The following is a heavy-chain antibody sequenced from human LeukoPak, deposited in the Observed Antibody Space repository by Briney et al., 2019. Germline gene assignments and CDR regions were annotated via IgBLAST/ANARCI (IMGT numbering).Heavy chain of an antibody. CDR1: GFTFSSYA. CDR3: AKDNRKYLYCSSTSCPGDY. Sequence: GGSLRLSCAASGFTFSSYAMSWVRQAPGKGLEWVSAISGSGGSTYYADSVKGRFTISRDNSKNTLYLQMNSLRAEDTAVYYCAKDNRKYLYCSSTSCPGDYWGQGTLVTVSS. V-gene: IGHV3-23*01. CDR2: ISGSGGST. D-gene: IGHD2-2*01. J-gene: IGHJ4*02.